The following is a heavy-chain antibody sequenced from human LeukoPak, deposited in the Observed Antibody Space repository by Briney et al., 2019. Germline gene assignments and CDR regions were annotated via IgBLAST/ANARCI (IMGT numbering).Heavy chain of an antibody. CDR1: GFTFSSYE. V-gene: IGHV3-48*03. CDR3: AKDASWAAEYFQH. D-gene: IGHD6-13*01. J-gene: IGHJ1*01. CDR2: ISSSGSTI. Sequence: GGSLRLSCAASGFTFSSYEMNWVRQAPGKGLEWVSYISSSGSTIYYAGSVKGRFTISRDNAKNSLYLQMNSLRAEDTAVYYCAKDASWAAEYFQHWGQGTLVTVSS.